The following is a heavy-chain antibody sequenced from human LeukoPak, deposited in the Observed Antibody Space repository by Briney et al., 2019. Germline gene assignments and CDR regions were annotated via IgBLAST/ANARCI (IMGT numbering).Heavy chain of an antibody. Sequence: GGSLRLSCAASGFTFSDYYMSWTRQAPGKGLEWVSYISSSGSTIYYADSVKGRFTISRDNAKNSLYLQMNSLRAEDTAVYYCARDLYIVATEFDYWGQGTLVTVSS. D-gene: IGHD5-12*01. CDR1: GFTFSDYY. V-gene: IGHV3-11*01. J-gene: IGHJ4*02. CDR2: ISSSGSTI. CDR3: ARDLYIVATEFDY.